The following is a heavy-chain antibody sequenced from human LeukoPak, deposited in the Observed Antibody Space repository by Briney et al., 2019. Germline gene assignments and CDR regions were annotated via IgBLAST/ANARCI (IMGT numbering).Heavy chain of an antibody. J-gene: IGHJ6*02. CDR1: GGSISSGDYY. D-gene: IGHD3-10*01. V-gene: IGHV4-30-4*01. Sequence: SETLSLTCTVSGGSISSGDYYWSWIRQPPGKGLEWIGYIYYSGSTYYNPSLKSRVTISVDTSKNQFSLKLSSVTAADTAVYYCARVYYGSGSYYYYYYGMDVWGQGTTVTVSS. CDR2: IYYSGST. CDR3: ARVYYGSGSYYYYYYGMDV.